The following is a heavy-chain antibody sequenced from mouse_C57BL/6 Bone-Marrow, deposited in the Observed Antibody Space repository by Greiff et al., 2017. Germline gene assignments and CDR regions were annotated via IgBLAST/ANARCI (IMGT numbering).Heavy chain of an antibody. V-gene: IGHV5-16*01. CDR1: GFTFSDYY. D-gene: IGHD1-1*01. Sequence: EVQLVESEAGLVQPGSSMKLSCTASGFTFSDYYMAWVRQVPEKGLEWVANINYDGSSTYYLDSLKSRFIISRDTAKDILYLQMSRLTSEDTATYKCARYYYGSRAFFDYWGQGTTLTVSA. CDR2: INYDGSST. J-gene: IGHJ2*01. CDR3: ARYYYGSRAFFDY.